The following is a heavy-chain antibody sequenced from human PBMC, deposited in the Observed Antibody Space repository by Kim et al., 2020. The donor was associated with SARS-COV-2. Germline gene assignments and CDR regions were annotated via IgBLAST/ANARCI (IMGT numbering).Heavy chain of an antibody. V-gene: IGHV1-69*13. Sequence: SVKVSCKASGGTFSSYAISWVRQAPGQGLEWMGGIIPIFGTANYAQKVQGRVTIPADESTSTAYMELSSLRSEYTAVYYFASTRDSVLYYGSSGYYGGVGYWGQGTLVTVSS. J-gene: IGHJ4*02. CDR1: GGTFSSYA. CDR2: IIPIFGTA. CDR3: ASTRDSVLYYGSSGYYGGVGY. D-gene: IGHD3-22*01.